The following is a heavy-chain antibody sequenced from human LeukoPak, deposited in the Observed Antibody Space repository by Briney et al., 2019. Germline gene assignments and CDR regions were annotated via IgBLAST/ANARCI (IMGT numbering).Heavy chain of an antibody. D-gene: IGHD3-10*01. CDR3: ARDGVYYGSGSYYL. V-gene: IGHV4-61*02. CDR1: GGSISSGSYY. J-gene: IGHJ4*02. Sequence: SETLSLTCTVSGGSISSGSYYWSWIRQPAGKGLEWIGRIYTSGSTNYNPSLKSRVTISVDTSKNQFSLKLSSVTAADTAVYYCARDGVYYGSGSYYLWGQGTLVTVSS. CDR2: IYTSGST.